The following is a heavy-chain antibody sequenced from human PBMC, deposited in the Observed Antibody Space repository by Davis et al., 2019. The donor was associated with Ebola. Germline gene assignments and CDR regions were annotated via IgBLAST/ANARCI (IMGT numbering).Heavy chain of an antibody. CDR1: GFIFDDYA. J-gene: IGHJ3*02. CDR2: INWNSGGI. V-gene: IGHV3-9*01. Sequence: PGGSLRLSCTASGFIFDDYAMHWVRQSPGKGLEWVSGINWNSGGIGYADTVKGRFTISRDNAKTSLSLQMNSLRVEDTALYYCIKGRGSYQSAFHIWGQGTMVTVSS. CDR3: IKGRGSYQSAFHI. D-gene: IGHD1-26*01.